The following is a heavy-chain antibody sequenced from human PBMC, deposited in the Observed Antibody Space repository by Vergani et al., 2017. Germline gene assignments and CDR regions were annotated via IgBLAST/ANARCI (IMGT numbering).Heavy chain of an antibody. CDR2: IYHSGNT. CDR3: ARHSRAHCVSTSCYWPLPLRY. Sequence: QLQLQQSGPGLVKPSETLFLTCTVSADSISSGSYYWGWIRQPPGKGLEWIATIYHSGNTYYNPSLKSRVTISVGTSRNHFSLNLTSVTAADTAMYYCARHSRAHCVSTSCYWPLPLRYWGQGALVTVSS. CDR1: ADSISSGSYY. V-gene: IGHV4-39*01. D-gene: IGHD2-2*01. J-gene: IGHJ4*02.